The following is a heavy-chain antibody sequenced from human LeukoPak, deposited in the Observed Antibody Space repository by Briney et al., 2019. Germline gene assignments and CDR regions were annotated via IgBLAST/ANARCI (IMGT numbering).Heavy chain of an antibody. CDR2: IGTSSTTI. Sequence: GGSLRLSCAASGFTFSSYTMNWVRQPPGKGLEWVSHIGTSSTTIYYADSVKGRFTISRDNSKNTLYLQMNSLRAEDTAVYYCAKCIVGSGWYVGLDYWGQGTLVTVSS. CDR3: AKCIVGSGWYVGLDY. V-gene: IGHV3-48*01. D-gene: IGHD6-19*01. CDR1: GFTFSSYT. J-gene: IGHJ4*02.